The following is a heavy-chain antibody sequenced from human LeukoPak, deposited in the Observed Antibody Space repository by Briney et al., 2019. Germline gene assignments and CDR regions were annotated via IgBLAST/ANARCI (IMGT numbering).Heavy chain of an antibody. CDR2: IYWNDDK. J-gene: IGHJ3*02. V-gene: IGHV2-5*01. CDR1: GFSLSTRGMY. CDR3: AHRNSDYRAFDI. Sequence: ESGPTLVKPTQTLTLTCTFSGFSLSTRGMYVGWIRQPPGKALEWLALIYWNDDKRYSPSLKSRLTITKDTSKNQVVLTMTNMDPVDTATYCCAHRNSDYRAFDIWGQGTMVTVSS. D-gene: IGHD4-11*01.